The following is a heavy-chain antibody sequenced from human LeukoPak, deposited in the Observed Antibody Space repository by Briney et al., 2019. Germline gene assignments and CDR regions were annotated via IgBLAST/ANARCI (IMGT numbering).Heavy chain of an antibody. D-gene: IGHD2-15*01. CDR3: ARAGRGYCSGGSCPSPEYFQH. CDR1: VGTFNNYA. V-gene: IGHV1-69*04. J-gene: IGHJ1*01. Sequence: GASVNVSRKASVGTFNNYAICLVRQAPAQGREGIGMIIPILGIANYPQKFQGRDTITSNKSTNTAYMELSSLRSEDTAVYYCARAGRGYCSGGSCPSPEYFQHWGQGTLVTVSS. CDR2: IIPILGIA.